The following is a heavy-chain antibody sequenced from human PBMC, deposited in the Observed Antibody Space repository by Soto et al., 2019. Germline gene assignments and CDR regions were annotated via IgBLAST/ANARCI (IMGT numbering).Heavy chain of an antibody. J-gene: IGHJ4*01. Sequence: PGGSLRLSCAASGFSFRTYGMHWVRQAPGKGLEWVAVISNDGSNTYYADSVKGRFTISRDNSKNTLYLQMNSLRAEDTAMYYCAKDSTSPGYSSSYFDYWRHVTLFTVSS. D-gene: IGHD6-6*01. CDR2: ISNDGSNT. CDR1: GFSFRTYG. V-gene: IGHV3-30*18. CDR3: AKDSTSPGYSSSYFDY.